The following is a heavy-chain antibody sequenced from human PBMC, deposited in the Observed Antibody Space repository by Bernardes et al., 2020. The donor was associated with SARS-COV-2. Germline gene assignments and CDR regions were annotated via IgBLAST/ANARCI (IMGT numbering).Heavy chain of an antibody. J-gene: IGHJ5*02. V-gene: IGHV4-39*01. CDR2: IYYSGST. CDR1: GGSVSSGSYY. Sequence: SETLSLTCTVSGGSVSSGSYYWVWIRQPPGKGLEWIGSIYYSGSTHYNPSLKSRVTISVDTSKNQFSLRLRSVTAADTAVYYCARQVDTSLDWYFDPWGQGILVTVSS. D-gene: IGHD5-18*01. CDR3: ARQVDTSLDWYFDP.